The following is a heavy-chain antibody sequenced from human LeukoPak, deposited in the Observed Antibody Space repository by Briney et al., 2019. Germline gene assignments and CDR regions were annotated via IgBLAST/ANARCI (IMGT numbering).Heavy chain of an antibody. V-gene: IGHV4-59*08. CDR2: IYNSGSN. Sequence: SETLSLTCTVSGGSISSGYWQWIRQPPGKRLEWVGYIYNSGSNTYNPSLKRRVTISIDTSKNQFSLKLTSVTAADTAVYYCATRGYWGQGTLVTVSS. D-gene: IGHD3-10*01. CDR3: ATRGY. CDR1: GGSISSGY. J-gene: IGHJ4*02.